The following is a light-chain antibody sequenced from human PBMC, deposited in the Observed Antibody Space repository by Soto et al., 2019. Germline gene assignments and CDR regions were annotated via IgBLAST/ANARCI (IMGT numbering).Light chain of an antibody. CDR1: SSDVGGYNY. J-gene: IGLJ2*01. CDR3: SSYTSTSAVV. CDR2: DVS. Sequence: QSVLNQPASVSGSPGQSITISCTGTSSDVGGYNYVSWYQQHPGKAPKLMIYDVSNRPSGVSNRFSGSKSDNTASLAISGLQAEDEADYYCSSYTSTSAVVFGGGTQLTVL. V-gene: IGLV2-14*01.